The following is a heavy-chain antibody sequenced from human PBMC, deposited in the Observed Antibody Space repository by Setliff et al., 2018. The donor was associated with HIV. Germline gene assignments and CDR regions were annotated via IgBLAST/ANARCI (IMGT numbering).Heavy chain of an antibody. J-gene: IGHJ4*02. CDR3: AKDQGYYDSSGYYLDY. V-gene: IGHV3-21*01. CDR1: GFTLSTYS. Sequence: GGSLRLSCVASGFTLSTYSMNWVRQAPGQGLEWVSSITTTGGDIWYADSVKGRFTISRDNAKNSLYLQLNSLRAEDTAVYFCAKDQGYYDSSGYYLDYWGQGTLVTVSS. D-gene: IGHD3-22*01. CDR2: ITTTGGDI.